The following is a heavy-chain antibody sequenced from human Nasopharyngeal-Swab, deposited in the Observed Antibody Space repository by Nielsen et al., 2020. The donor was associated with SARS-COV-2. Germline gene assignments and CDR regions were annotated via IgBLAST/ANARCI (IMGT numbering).Heavy chain of an antibody. J-gene: IGHJ3*02. V-gene: IGHV3-53*01. CDR2: FYSGGST. CDR1: GFTVSSKY. Sequence: GGSLRLSCAASGFTVSSKYMSWVRQAPGKGLEWVSLFYSGGSTYYADSVRGRFTISRDNSKNTLYLQMNSLRAEDTAVYYCARDIPYCSSTSCYDDAFDIWGQGTMVTVSS. CDR3: ARDIPYCSSTSCYDDAFDI. D-gene: IGHD2-2*01.